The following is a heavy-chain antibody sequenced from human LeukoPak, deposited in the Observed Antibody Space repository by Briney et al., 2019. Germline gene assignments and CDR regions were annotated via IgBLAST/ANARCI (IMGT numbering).Heavy chain of an antibody. Sequence: SETLSLTCTVPGGSISSYYWSWIRQPAGKGLEWIGRIYTSGSTNYNPSLQSRVTVSVDTSKNQFSLKLSSVTAADTAVYYCARDSIRLSSYYYYMDVWGKGTTVTVSS. CDR1: GGSISSYY. CDR2: IYTSGST. CDR3: ARDSIRLSSYYYYMDV. D-gene: IGHD3-16*02. J-gene: IGHJ6*03. V-gene: IGHV4-4*07.